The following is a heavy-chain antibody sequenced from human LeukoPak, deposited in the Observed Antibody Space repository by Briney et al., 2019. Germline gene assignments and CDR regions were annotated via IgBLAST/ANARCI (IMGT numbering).Heavy chain of an antibody. V-gene: IGHV4-38-2*01. CDR1: GYSISSGYY. CDR2: IYHSGST. D-gene: IGHD3-16*01. CDR3: ARSAMSLGEFD. J-gene: IGHJ4*02. Sequence: PSETLSLTCAVSGYSISSGYYWGWIRQPPGKGLEWIGGIYHSGSTYYNPSLKSRVTISVDTSKNQFSLKLSSVTAADTAVYYCARSAMSLGEFDWGQGTLVTVSS.